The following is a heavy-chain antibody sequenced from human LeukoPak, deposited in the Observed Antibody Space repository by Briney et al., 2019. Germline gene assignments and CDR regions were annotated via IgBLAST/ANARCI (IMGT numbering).Heavy chain of an antibody. D-gene: IGHD2-2*01. J-gene: IGHJ4*02. CDR2: ISGSGGST. V-gene: IGHV3-23*01. CDR3: AKGVVVVPAAIDSYYFDY. Sequence: PGGSLRLSCAASGFTFSSYAMSWVRQAPGKGLEWVSAISGSGGSTYYADSVRGRFTISRDNSKNTLYLQVNSLRAEDTAVYYCAKGVVVVPAAIDSYYFDYWGQGTLVTVSS. CDR1: GFTFSSYA.